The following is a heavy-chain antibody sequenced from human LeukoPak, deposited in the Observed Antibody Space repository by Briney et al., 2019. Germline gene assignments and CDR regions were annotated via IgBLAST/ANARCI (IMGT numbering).Heavy chain of an antibody. CDR3: ARVIGSYGDSAY. V-gene: IGHV3-48*04. D-gene: IGHD3-16*01. J-gene: IGHJ4*02. CDR2: ISSTSSAI. CDR1: GFTFSSFS. Sequence: GGSLRLSCVASGFTFSSFSMNWVRQAPGKGLEWLSYISSTSSAIYYADSLKGRFTISRDNAKNSLYLQMDSLRAEDTAVYYCARVIGSYGDSAYWGQGTLVTVSS.